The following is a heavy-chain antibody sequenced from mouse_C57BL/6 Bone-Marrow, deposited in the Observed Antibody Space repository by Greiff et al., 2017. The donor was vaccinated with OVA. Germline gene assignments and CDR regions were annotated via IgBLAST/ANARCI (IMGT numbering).Heavy chain of an antibody. Sequence: VPLQQPGAELVKPGASVKLSCMASGYTFTSSWMHWVKQRPGQGLVWIGMIHPNSGSTDYNETFTSKATLTVDKSSSTAYMQLSSLTAKDSAVYDSARTYYDGSSHYNGAMDYWGQGTSVTVSS. J-gene: IGHJ4*01. CDR2: IHPNSGST. V-gene: IGHV1-64*01. CDR3: ARTYYDGSSHYNGAMDY. D-gene: IGHD1-1*01. CDR1: GYTFTSSW.